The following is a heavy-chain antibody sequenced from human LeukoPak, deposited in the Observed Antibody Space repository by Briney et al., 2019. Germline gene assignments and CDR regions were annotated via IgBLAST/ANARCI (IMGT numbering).Heavy chain of an antibody. J-gene: IGHJ4*02. D-gene: IGHD3-3*01. V-gene: IGHV4-59*12. CDR1: GGSIGSYY. CDR2: IHYSGST. CDR3: ARGRKSRITIFGVVPEYYFDY. Sequence: SETLSLTCTVSGGSIGSYYWSWIRQPPGKGLEWIGYIHYSGSTNHNPSLKSRVTISVDTSKNQFSLKLSSVTAADTAVYYCARGRKSRITIFGVVPEYYFDYWGQGTLVTVSS.